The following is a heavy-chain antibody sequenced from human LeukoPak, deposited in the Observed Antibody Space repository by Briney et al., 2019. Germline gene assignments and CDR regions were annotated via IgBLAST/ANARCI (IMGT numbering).Heavy chain of an antibody. CDR2: IYYSGST. D-gene: IGHD3-16*01. V-gene: IGHV4-39*07. CDR1: GGSISSGGYY. Sequence: SETLSLTCTVSGGSISSGGYYWGWIHQPPGKGLEWIGSIYYSGSTYYNPSLKSRVTISVDTSKNQFSLKLSSVTAADTAVYYCARDWFEGTADWGQGTLVTVSS. J-gene: IGHJ4*02. CDR3: ARDWFEGTAD.